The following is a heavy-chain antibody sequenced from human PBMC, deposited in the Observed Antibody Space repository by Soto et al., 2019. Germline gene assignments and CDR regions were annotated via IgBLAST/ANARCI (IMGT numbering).Heavy chain of an antibody. CDR1: GYSFTIYW. CDR3: ARHLGYCSSTSCYTRSYYYGMDV. J-gene: IGHJ6*02. V-gene: IGHV5-51*01. D-gene: IGHD2-2*02. Sequence: PGESLKISCKGSGYSFTIYWIGWVRQMPGKGLEWMGIIYPGDSDTRYSPSFQGQVTISADKSISTAYLQWSSLKASDTAMYYCARHLGYCSSTSCYTRSYYYGMDVWGQGTTVTVSS. CDR2: IYPGDSDT.